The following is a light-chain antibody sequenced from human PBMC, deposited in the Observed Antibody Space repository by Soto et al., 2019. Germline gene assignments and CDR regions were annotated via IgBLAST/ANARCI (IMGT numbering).Light chain of an antibody. CDR2: ANT. J-gene: IGLJ2*01. Sequence: QSVLTQPPSVSGAPGQRVTISCTGSSSNIGPTYDVHWYQQLPGTAPKLLIYANTNRPSGVPDRFSGSRSGTSASLAITGLQAEDEADYYCQSYDRSLSSPIFGGGTKLTVL. CDR3: QSYDRSLSSPI. V-gene: IGLV1-40*01. CDR1: SSNIGPTYD.